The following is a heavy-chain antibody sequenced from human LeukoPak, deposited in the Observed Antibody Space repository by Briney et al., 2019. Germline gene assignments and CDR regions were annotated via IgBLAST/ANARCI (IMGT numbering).Heavy chain of an antibody. CDR3: VRGRSSSWYLHYYYYMDV. J-gene: IGHJ6*03. Sequence: ASVKVSCKASGYTFTSYDINWVRQATGQGLEWMGWMNPNSGNTGYAQKFQGRVTITRNTSISTAYMELSSLRSEDTAVYYCVRGRSSSWYLHYYYYMDVWGKGTTVTVSS. D-gene: IGHD6-13*01. CDR1: GYTFTSYD. V-gene: IGHV1-8*03. CDR2: MNPNSGNT.